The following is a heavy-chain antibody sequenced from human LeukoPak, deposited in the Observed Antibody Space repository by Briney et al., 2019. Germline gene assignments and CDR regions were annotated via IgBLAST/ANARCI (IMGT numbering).Heavy chain of an antibody. V-gene: IGHV5-51*01. CDR2: IHPAVSDT. Sequence: GESLKISCKGSGFTITDHWIAWVRQLPGKGLEWVGIIHPAVSDTPYSPSFQGQVTISADKSISTAYLQWSSLKASDTAMYYCARRGSSGWCGEMDYWGQGTLVTVSS. CDR1: GFTITDHW. CDR3: ARRGSSGWCGEMDY. J-gene: IGHJ4*02. D-gene: IGHD6-19*01.